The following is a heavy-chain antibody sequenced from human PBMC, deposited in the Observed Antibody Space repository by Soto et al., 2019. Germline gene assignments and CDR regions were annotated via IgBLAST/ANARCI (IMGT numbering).Heavy chain of an antibody. V-gene: IGHV3-66*01. CDR3: AREPRYCSGGSCSIMVDAFDI. D-gene: IGHD2-15*01. J-gene: IGHJ3*02. CDR1: GFTVTDIY. CDR2: IYKDFT. Sequence: EVQLVESGGGLVQPGGSLRLSCVASGFTVTDIYMNWVRQAPGKGLEWVSVIYKDFTNYADFVRGRFSVSTDTSKNALYLQLVNLRAEDTAVYYCAREPRYCSGGSCSIMVDAFDIWGQGAMVTVSS.